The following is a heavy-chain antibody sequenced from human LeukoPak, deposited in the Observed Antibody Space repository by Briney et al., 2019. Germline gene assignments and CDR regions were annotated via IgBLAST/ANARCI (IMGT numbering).Heavy chain of an antibody. V-gene: IGHV1-2*02. CDR1: GYTFTSYG. D-gene: IGHD3-22*01. Sequence: SVKVSCKASGYTFTSYGISWVRQAPGQGLEWMGWINPNSGGTNYAQKFQGRVTMTRDTSISTAYMELSRLRSDDTAVYYCASPTYYYDSSGYCWGQGTLVTVSS. CDR2: INPNSGGT. J-gene: IGHJ4*02. CDR3: ASPTYYYDSSGYC.